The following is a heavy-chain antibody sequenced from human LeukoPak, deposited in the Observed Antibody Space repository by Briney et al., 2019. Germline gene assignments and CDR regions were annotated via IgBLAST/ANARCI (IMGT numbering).Heavy chain of an antibody. J-gene: IGHJ6*02. D-gene: IGHD6-19*01. CDR3: AKGMGLAHYYFYGMDV. V-gene: IGHV3-23*01. CDR1: GFTFDDYA. CDR2: IGGGDGSI. Sequence: GGSLRLSCAASGFTFDDYAIYWVRQGPGKGLEWVSVIGGGDGSIYYADSVKGRFTISRDNSKNTLYLQMTSLRAEDAAIYYCAKGMGLAHYYFYGMDVWGQGTTVTVSS.